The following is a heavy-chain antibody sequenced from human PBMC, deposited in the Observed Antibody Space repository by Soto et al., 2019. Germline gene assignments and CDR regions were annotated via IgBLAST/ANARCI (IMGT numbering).Heavy chain of an antibody. Sequence: SETLSLTCSVSGDSISTVDYFWAWIRQPPGQALEYIGYIYKSTTTYYNPSFESRVAISLDTSKSQFSLTVTLVTAADTAVYFCARGRYCLTGRCFPNWFDSWGQGTLVTVPS. CDR2: IYKSTTT. J-gene: IGHJ5*01. CDR3: ARGRYCLTGRCFPNWFDS. CDR1: GDSISTVDYF. D-gene: IGHD2-15*01. V-gene: IGHV4-30-4*01.